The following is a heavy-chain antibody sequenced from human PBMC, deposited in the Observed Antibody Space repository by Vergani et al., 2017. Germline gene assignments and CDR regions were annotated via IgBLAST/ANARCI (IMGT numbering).Heavy chain of an antibody. CDR2: INPSGGST. J-gene: IGHJ6*03. D-gene: IGHD3-10*01. V-gene: IGHV1-46*03. CDR3: ATGPGRDHYMDV. Sequence: QVQLVQSGAEVKKPGASVKVSCKASGYTFTSYYMHWVRQAPGQGLEWRGIINPSGGSTSYAQKLQGRVTMTRDTSTSTVYMERSSLRSEDTAVYYCATGPGRDHYMDVRGKGTTVTVSS. CDR1: GYTFTSYY.